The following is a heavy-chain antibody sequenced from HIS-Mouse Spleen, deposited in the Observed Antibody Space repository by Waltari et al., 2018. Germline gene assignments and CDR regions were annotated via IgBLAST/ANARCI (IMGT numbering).Heavy chain of an antibody. V-gene: IGHV3-7*01. D-gene: IGHD3-16*01. CDR2: IKQDGSEK. J-gene: IGHJ2*01. Sequence: EVQLVESGGGLVQPGGSLRLSCAASGFTFSSYWMSWVRQAPGKGREWVANIKQDGSEKYYVDSVKGRFTISRDNAKNSLYLQMNSLRAEDTAVYYCARDLGGGLWYFDLWGRGTLVTVSS. CDR3: ARDLGGGLWYFDL. CDR1: GFTFSSYW.